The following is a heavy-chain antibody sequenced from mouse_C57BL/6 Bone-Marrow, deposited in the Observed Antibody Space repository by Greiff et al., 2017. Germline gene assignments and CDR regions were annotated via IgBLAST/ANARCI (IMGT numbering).Heavy chain of an antibody. CDR3: ARSKNWGSWCAY. D-gene: IGHD4-1*01. J-gene: IGHJ3*01. Sequence: VQLQESGAELVRPGTSVKVSCKASGYAFTNYLIEWVKQRPGQGLEWIGVINPGSGGTNYNEKFKGKATLTADKSSSTAYMQLSSLTSEDSAVYVCARSKNWGSWCAYWGQGTLVTVSA. V-gene: IGHV1-54*01. CDR1: GYAFTNYL. CDR2: INPGSGGT.